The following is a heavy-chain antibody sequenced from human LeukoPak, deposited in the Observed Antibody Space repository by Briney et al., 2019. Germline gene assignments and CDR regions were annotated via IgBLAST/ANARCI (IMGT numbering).Heavy chain of an antibody. D-gene: IGHD1-26*01. J-gene: IGHJ5*02. Sequence: ASVKVSCKASGYTFTGYYMHWVRQAPGQGLEWMGRINPNSGGTNYAQKFQGRVTMTRDTSISTAYMELSRLRSDDTAVYYCARERERVLGAVLREWFDPWGQGTLVTVSS. CDR2: INPNSGGT. CDR3: ARERERVLGAVLREWFDP. V-gene: IGHV1-2*06. CDR1: GYTFTGYY.